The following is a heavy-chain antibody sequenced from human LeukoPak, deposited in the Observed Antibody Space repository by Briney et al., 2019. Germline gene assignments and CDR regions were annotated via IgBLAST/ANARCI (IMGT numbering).Heavy chain of an antibody. J-gene: IGHJ6*02. CDR3: AKACLVATTPGRGMDV. CDR2: VGHNAAGT. V-gene: IGHV3-23*01. CDR1: GFSHSNSW. D-gene: IGHD5-24*01. Sequence: GGSLRLSCAATGFSHSNSWIHWVRQAPGKGLEWVAAVGHNAAGTYYADSVKGRFTISRDNSRNTMYLQMNSLTAEDTAVYYCAKACLVATTPGRGMDVWGQGTTVAVSS.